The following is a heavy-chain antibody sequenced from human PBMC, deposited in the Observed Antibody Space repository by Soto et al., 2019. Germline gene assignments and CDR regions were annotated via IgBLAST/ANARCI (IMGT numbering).Heavy chain of an antibody. CDR2: VIPLFDTA. Sequence: QVQVVQSGAEVKKPGSSVKVSCKVSGGIFTNNAISWVRQAPGQGLEWLGGVIPLFDTAYYAQIFRGRLMISADVATTTAYMELSGLTSSDTAVYFCATGGHNDGYNFYHGMDVWGQGTTVTVS. CDR1: GGIFTNNA. J-gene: IGHJ6*02. D-gene: IGHD3-16*01. V-gene: IGHV1-69*01. CDR3: ATGGHNDGYNFYHGMDV.